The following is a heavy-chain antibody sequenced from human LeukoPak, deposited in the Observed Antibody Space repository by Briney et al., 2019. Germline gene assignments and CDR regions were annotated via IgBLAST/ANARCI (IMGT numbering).Heavy chain of an antibody. CDR2: MNPNSGNT. CDR3: ARGRAAAGRRGYWFDP. CDR1: GYTFTSYD. D-gene: IGHD6-13*01. J-gene: IGHJ5*02. Sequence: ASVKVSCKASGYTFTSYDINWVRQATGQGLEWMGWMNPNSGNTGYAQKFQGRVTMTRNTSISAAYMELNSLRSEDTAVYYCARGRAAAGRRGYWFDPWGQGTLVTVSS. V-gene: IGHV1-8*01.